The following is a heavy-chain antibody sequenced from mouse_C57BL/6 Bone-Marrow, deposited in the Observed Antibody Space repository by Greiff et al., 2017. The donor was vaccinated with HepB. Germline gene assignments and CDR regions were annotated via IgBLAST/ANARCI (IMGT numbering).Heavy chain of an antibody. V-gene: IGHV1-63*01. J-gene: IGHJ2*01. CDR3: ARRWYYFDY. Sequence: VKLQESGAELVRPGTSVKMSCKASGYTFTNYWIGWAKQRPGHGLEWIGDIYPGGGYTNYNEKFKGKATLTADKSSSTAYMQFSSLTSEDSAIYYCARRWYYFDYWGQGTTLTVSS. CDR2: IYPGGGYT. CDR1: GYTFTNYW.